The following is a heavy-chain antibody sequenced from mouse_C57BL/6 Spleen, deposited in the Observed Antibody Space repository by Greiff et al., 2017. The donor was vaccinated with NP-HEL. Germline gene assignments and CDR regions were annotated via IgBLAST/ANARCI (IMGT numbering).Heavy chain of an antibody. J-gene: IGHJ2*01. CDR2: FWPVGGT. CDR1: GFSLTSYA. CDR3: ARNSVYYYGSSYEVFDY. D-gene: IGHD1-1*01. Sequence: VMLVESGPGLVAPSQSLSITCTVSGFSLTSYAINWVRQPPGKGLEWLGVFWPVGGTNYISALKSRLSISKDNSKSQVFLKMNSLQTDDTARYYCARNSVYYYGSSYEVFDYWGKGTTLTVSS. V-gene: IGHV2-9-1*01.